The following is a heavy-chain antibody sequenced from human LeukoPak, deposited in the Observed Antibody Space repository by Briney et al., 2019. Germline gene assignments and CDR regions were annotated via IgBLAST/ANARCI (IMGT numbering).Heavy chain of an antibody. J-gene: IGHJ5*02. CDR2: ISAYNGNT. Sequence: ASVKVSCKASGYTFTCYGISWVRQAPGQGLEWMGWISAYNGNTNYARKLQGRVTMTTDTSTSTAYMELRSLRSDDTAVYYCARDGREYQLLPWNWFDPWGQGTLVTVSS. V-gene: IGHV1-18*01. CDR1: GYTFTCYG. D-gene: IGHD2-2*01. CDR3: ARDGREYQLLPWNWFDP.